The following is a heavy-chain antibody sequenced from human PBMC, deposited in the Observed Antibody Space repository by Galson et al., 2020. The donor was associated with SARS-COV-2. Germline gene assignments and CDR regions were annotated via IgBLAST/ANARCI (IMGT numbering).Heavy chain of an antibody. D-gene: IGHD3-10*01. Sequence: ALVKVSCKASGYTFSGHYMHWVRPAPGQGLEWMGRINPNSGDTDVAQKFQGRVTMTTDTSLTTAYMELSRLTSDDTAVYYCTRGSNSSPFYHFDPWGQGTLVTVSS. CDR2: INPNSGDT. CDR1: GYTFSGHY. J-gene: IGHJ5*02. CDR3: TRGSNSSPFYHFDP. V-gene: IGHV1-2*06.